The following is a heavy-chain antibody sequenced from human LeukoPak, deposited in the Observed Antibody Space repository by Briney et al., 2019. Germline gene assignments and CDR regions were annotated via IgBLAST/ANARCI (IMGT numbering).Heavy chain of an antibody. Sequence: GESLKISCKASGYTFNNYWIGWVRQMPGRGLEWMGMLYPDGTATTYHPSFEGRVTISADKSVTTAYLEWNSLKASDTALYYCVRQGLQSGTYPAYWGPGTLVTVSS. V-gene: IGHV5-51*01. CDR3: VRQGLQSGTYPAY. CDR1: GYTFNNYW. J-gene: IGHJ4*02. CDR2: LYPDGTAT. D-gene: IGHD1-26*01.